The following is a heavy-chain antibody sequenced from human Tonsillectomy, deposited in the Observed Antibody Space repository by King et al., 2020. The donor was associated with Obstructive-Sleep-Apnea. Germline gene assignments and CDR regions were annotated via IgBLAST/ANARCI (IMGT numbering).Heavy chain of an antibody. CDR3: AKGGSMVRGVIRDFDY. J-gene: IGHJ4*02. CDR2: ISVSGGST. CDR1: GFTFSSYA. Sequence: VQLVESGGGLVQPGGSLRLSCAASGFTFSSYAMSWVRQAPGKGLEWVSAISVSGGSTYYGDSVKGRFTISRDNSKNTLDLQMNDLRAEDTAVYYCAKGGSMVRGVIRDFDYWGQGTLVTVSS. D-gene: IGHD3-10*01. V-gene: IGHV3-23*04.